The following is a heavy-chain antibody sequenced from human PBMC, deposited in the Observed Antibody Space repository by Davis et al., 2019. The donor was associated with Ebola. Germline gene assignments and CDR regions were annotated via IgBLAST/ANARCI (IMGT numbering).Heavy chain of an antibody. J-gene: IGHJ4*02. Sequence: ASVKVSCKAAGYTFTSFAIHWVRQAPGQRLEWMGWINAGNGDTKYSQKFQGRVTITRDTSATTAYMELSSLRSEDTAVYYCARDFRHSSDLGYWGQGTLVTVSS. V-gene: IGHV1-3*01. CDR1: GYTFTSFA. CDR2: INAGNGDT. CDR3: ARDFRHSSDLGY. D-gene: IGHD7-27*01.